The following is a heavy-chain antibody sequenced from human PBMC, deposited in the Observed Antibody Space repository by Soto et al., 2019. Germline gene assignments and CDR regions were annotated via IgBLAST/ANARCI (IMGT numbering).Heavy chain of an antibody. CDR1: GYTFTSYY. V-gene: IGHV1-46*03. Sequence: GASVKVSCKASGYTFTSYYMHWVRQAPGQGLEWMGIINPSGGSTSYAQKFRDRVTMTRDTSTSTVYMELSSLRSEDTAVYYCARERIAATAPPVPVFDPWGQGTLVTVSS. D-gene: IGHD6-13*01. CDR2: INPSGGST. J-gene: IGHJ5*02. CDR3: ARERIAATAPPVPVFDP.